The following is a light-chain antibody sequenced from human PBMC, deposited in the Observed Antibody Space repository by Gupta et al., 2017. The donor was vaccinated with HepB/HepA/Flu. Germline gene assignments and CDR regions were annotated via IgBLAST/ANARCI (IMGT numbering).Light chain of an antibody. CDR1: QSVRSL. CDR2: DAS. J-gene: IGKJ4*01. V-gene: IGKV3-11*01. Sequence: EIVLTQSPATLSLSPGERATLSCRASQSVRSLLAWYQQRPGQAPRLLVYDASNRATGIPARFSGSGSDTDFTLSISSLEPEDFAVYYCQQRSTWPLTFGGGTKVEIK. CDR3: QQRSTWPLT.